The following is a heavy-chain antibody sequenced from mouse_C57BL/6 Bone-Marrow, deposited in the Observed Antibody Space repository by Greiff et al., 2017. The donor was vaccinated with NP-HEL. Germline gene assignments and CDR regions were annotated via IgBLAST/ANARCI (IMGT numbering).Heavy chain of an antibody. CDR1: GYTFTSYW. J-gene: IGHJ4*01. D-gene: IGHD2-3*01. CDR2: IYPGNSDT. V-gene: IGHV1-5*01. Sequence: VQLQQSGTVLARPGASVKMSCKTSGYTFTSYWMHWVKQRPGQGLEWIGAIYPGNSDTSYNQKFKGKAKLTAVTSASTAYMELSSLTNEDSAVYYCTIDGYYGFFYAMDYWGQGTSVTVSS. CDR3: TIDGYYGFFYAMDY.